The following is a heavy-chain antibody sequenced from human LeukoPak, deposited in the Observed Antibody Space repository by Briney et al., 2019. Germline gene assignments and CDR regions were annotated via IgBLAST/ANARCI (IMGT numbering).Heavy chain of an antibody. Sequence: GGSLRLSCAASGFTFSSYGMHWVRQAPGKGLEWVAVISKDGSNKYYADSVKGRFTISRDNSKNTLYLQMNSLRAEDTAVYYCAKDSDTPHYFDYWGQGTLVTVSS. CDR3: AKDSDTPHYFDY. V-gene: IGHV3-30*18. J-gene: IGHJ4*02. D-gene: IGHD5-18*01. CDR1: GFTFSSYG. CDR2: ISKDGSNK.